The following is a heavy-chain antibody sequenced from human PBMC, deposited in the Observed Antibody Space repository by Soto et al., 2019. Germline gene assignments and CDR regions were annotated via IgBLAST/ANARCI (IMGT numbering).Heavy chain of an antibody. CDR3: AKEYCSGGSCYSVNAFDI. CDR1: GFTFSSYA. D-gene: IGHD2-15*01. J-gene: IGHJ3*02. CDR2: ISGSGGST. Sequence: PGGSLRLSCAASGFTFSSYAMSWVRQAPGKGLEWVSAISGSGGSTYYADSVKGRFTISRDNSKNTLYLQMNSLRAEDTAVYYCAKEYCSGGSCYSVNAFDIWGQGTMVTVSS. V-gene: IGHV3-23*01.